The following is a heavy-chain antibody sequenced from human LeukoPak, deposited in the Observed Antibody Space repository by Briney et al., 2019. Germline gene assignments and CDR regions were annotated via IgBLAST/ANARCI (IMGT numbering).Heavy chain of an antibody. V-gene: IGHV3-23*01. CDR3: AELGITMIGGV. D-gene: IGHD3-10*02. CDR1: GFTFSSYA. J-gene: IGHJ6*04. Sequence: GGSLRLSCAASGFTFSSYAMNWVRQAPGKGLEWVSAISGSGDRRNYADSVKGRFTIPRDISKNTLYLQMNSLRAEDTAVYYCAELGITMIGGVWGKGTTVTISS. CDR2: ISGSGDRR.